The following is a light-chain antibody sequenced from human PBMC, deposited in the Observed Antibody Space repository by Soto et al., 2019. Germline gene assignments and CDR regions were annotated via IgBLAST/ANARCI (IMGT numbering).Light chain of an antibody. V-gene: IGKV3-20*01. CDR2: AAS. CDR1: QSVTSTY. CDR3: QQSSRSPFA. J-gene: IGKJ3*01. Sequence: EIVLTQSPGSLSLSPGESATLSCRASQSVTSTYLVWYQQRPGQAPRLLIYAASSRATGIPDRFSGSGSGTDFTLNISRLEPDDFAIYYCQQSSRSPFAFGPGTKLDIK.